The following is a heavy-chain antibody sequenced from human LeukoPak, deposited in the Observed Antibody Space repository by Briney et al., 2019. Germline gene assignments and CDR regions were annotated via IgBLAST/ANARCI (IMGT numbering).Heavy chain of an antibody. J-gene: IGHJ4*02. V-gene: IGHV3-30*19. D-gene: IGHD3-16*01. CDR2: IWYDGSNK. CDR1: GFTFSSYG. Sequence: GGSLRLSCAASGFTFSSYGMHWVRQAPGKGLEGVAVIWYDGSNKYYADSVKGRFTISRDNSKNTLYLQMNSLRAEDTAVYYCARDLIGGWSCDHWGQGTLVTVSS. CDR3: ARDLIGGWSCDH.